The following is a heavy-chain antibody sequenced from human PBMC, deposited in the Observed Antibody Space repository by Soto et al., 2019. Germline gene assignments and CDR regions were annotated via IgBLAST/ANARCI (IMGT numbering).Heavy chain of an antibody. J-gene: IGHJ6*02. D-gene: IGHD3-9*01. V-gene: IGHV1-58*01. Sequence: SVKVSCKASGFTFTSSAVQWVRQARGQRLEWIGWIVVGSGNTNYAQKFQERVTITRDMSTSTAYMELSSLRSEDTAVYYCAAGRLGPSPKYYYYHYGMDVWGQGTTVTVSS. CDR2: IVVGSGNT. CDR1: GFTFTSSA. CDR3: AAGRLGPSPKYYYYHYGMDV.